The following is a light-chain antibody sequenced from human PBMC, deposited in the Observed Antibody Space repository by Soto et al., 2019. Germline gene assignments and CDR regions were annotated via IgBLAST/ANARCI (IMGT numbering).Light chain of an antibody. J-gene: IGKJ5*01. Sequence: EIVLTQSPATLSLSSGDRATLSCLASQTISSTYLAWYQQKPGQAPRLLIYATSTRATGIPDRFSGSGSGTDFTLTISSLEPEDFSVYYCQQRYNWPITFGQGTRLEIK. CDR2: ATS. CDR1: QTISSTY. CDR3: QQRYNWPIT. V-gene: IGKV3D-20*02.